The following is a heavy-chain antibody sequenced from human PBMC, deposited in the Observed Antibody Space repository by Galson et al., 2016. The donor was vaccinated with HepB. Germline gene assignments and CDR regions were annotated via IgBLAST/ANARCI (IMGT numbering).Heavy chain of an antibody. Sequence: SLRLSCAASGFTFDDYTMHWVRQAPGKGLEWVSLIGWDGNRRDYADSAKGRFVISRDNRKNYLYLEMNSLRTEDTALYYCAKALIYDYDSSGWALDQWGRGTLVSVSS. V-gene: IGHV3-43*01. D-gene: IGHD3-22*01. CDR2: IGWDGNRR. CDR1: GFTFDDYT. CDR3: AKALIYDYDSSGWALDQ. J-gene: IGHJ4*02.